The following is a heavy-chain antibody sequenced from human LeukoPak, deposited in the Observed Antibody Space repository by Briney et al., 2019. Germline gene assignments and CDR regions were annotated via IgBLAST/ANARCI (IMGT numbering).Heavy chain of an antibody. CDR1: GYTFSSYS. CDR2: ISVRSNYI. J-gene: IGHJ1*01. CDR3: AINRGKFQH. D-gene: IGHD3-16*02. V-gene: IGHV3-21*01. Sequence: PGGSLRLSCAASGYTFSSYSINWVRQAPGKGLEWVSSISVRSNYIYYADSVRGRFRISRDDARDSLYLQMNSLRAEDTAVYYCAINRGKFQHWGQGTLVTVSS.